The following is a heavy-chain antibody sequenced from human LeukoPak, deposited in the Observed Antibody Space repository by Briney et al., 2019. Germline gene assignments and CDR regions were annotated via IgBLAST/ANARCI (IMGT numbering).Heavy chain of an antibody. Sequence: GGSPRLSCAASGFTFSSYAMSWVRQAPGKGLEWVSAISGSGGSTYYADSVKGRFTISRDNSKNTLYLQMNSLRAEDTAVYYCAKVLYYYDSSGYYGNDYWGQGTLVTVSS. CDR2: ISGSGGST. V-gene: IGHV3-23*01. D-gene: IGHD3-22*01. CDR1: GFTFSSYA. J-gene: IGHJ4*02. CDR3: AKVLYYYDSSGYYGNDY.